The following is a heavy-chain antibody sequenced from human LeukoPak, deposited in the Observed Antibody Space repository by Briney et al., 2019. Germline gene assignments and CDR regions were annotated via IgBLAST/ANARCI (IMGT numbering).Heavy chain of an antibody. D-gene: IGHD5-18*01. CDR1: EYTFTDYY. Sequence: GASVKVSCKASEYTFTDYYIHWIRQAPGQGLEWMGRISPNTGGTDHAQEFRDKITMTRDTSISTAYIELSRSISDDTAVYYCARGGRSGYRYFDYWGQGTLVTVSS. J-gene: IGHJ4*02. V-gene: IGHV1-2*06. CDR2: ISPNTGGT. CDR3: ARGGRSGYRYFDY.